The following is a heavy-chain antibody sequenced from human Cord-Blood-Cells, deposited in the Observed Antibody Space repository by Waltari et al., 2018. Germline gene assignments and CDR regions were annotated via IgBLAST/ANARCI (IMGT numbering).Heavy chain of an antibody. D-gene: IGHD6-13*01. CDR1: GFTFSSYA. J-gene: IGHJ4*02. V-gene: IGHV3-30-3*01. CDR2: ISYDGSNK. Sequence: QVQLVESGGGVVQPGRSLRLSCAASGFTFSSYALPWVRQAPGKGLEWVAVISYDGSNKYYADSVKGRFTISRDNSKNTLYLQMNSLRAEDTAVYYCARDGGSSWYYYFDYWGQGTLVTVSS. CDR3: ARDGGSSWYYYFDY.